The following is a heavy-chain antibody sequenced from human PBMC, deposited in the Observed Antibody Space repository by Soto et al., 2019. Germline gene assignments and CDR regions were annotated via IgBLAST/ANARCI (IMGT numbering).Heavy chain of an antibody. Sequence: GGSLRLSCAASGFTFTRYSMNWVRQAPGKGLEWVSPISSTTNYIYYGDSMKGRFTISRDNAKNSLYLEMNSLRAEDTAVYYCARESEDLTSNFDYWGQGTLVTVSS. CDR1: GFTFTRYS. J-gene: IGHJ4*02. V-gene: IGHV3-21*06. CDR3: ARESEDLTSNFDY. CDR2: ISSTTNYI.